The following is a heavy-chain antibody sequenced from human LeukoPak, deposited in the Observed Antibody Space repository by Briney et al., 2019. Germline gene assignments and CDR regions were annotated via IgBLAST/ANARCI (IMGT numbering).Heavy chain of an antibody. J-gene: IGHJ4*02. V-gene: IGHV4-38-2*02. CDR3: ARQHLGYCTNGVCYRGYYFDY. CDR2: IYHSGST. CDR1: GYSISSGYY. Sequence: SETLSLTCTVSGYSISSGYYWGWIRQPPGKGLEWIGSIYHSGSTYYNPSLKSRVTISVDTSKNQFSLKLSSVTAADTAVYYCARQHLGYCTNGVCYRGYYFDYWGQGTLVTVSS. D-gene: IGHD2-8*01.